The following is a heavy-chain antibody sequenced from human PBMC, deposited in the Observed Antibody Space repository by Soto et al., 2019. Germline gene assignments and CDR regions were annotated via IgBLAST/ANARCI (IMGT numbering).Heavy chain of an antibody. V-gene: IGHV4-34*01. D-gene: IGHD2-21*02. CDR3: ARGKTVTATFYYSYATDV. CDR1: GGSFTAYY. J-gene: IGHJ6*02. Sequence: QVQLQQWGAGLFKPSETLSLTCAVYGGSFTAYYWSWTWIRQPPGKGLEWIGEINHSGSTNYNPSLKSRVTISVDTSKNQFSLKLTSLTAADTAVYYCARGKTVTATFYYSYATDVWGQGTTVTVSS. CDR2: INHSGST.